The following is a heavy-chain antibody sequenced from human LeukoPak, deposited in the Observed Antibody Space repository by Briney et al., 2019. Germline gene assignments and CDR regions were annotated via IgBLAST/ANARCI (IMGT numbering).Heavy chain of an antibody. Sequence: PGGSLRLSCAASGFTFSSDWMSWVRQAPGKGLEWVANLNHDGSLRQYVDSVKGRFTISRDNAKNSLCLQMNSLRAEDTAVYFCSSGPNFDHWSQGTLVTVSS. CDR3: SSGPNFDH. D-gene: IGHD3/OR15-3a*01. V-gene: IGHV3-7*05. J-gene: IGHJ4*02. CDR1: GFTFSSDW. CDR2: LNHDGSLR.